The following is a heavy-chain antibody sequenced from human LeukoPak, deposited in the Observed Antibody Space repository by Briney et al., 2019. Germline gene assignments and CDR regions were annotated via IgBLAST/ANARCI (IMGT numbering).Heavy chain of an antibody. V-gene: IGHV3-9*01. CDR3: AKVGSSWYYDY. CDR1: GFTFDDYA. J-gene: IGHJ4*02. CDR2: ISWNSGSI. D-gene: IGHD6-13*01. Sequence: GGSLRLSCAASGFTFDDYAMQWVRQAPGKGLEWVSGISWNSGSIGYADSVKGRFTISRDNAKNSLYLQMNSLRAEDTALYYCAKVGSSWYYDYWGQGTLVTVSS.